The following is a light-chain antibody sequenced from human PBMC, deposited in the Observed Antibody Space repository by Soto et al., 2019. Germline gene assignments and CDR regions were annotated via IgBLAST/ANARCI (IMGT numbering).Light chain of an antibody. V-gene: IGKV1-5*01. CDR2: DAS. CDR3: QQYNSYSPT. Sequence: EIQMTQSPSTGAASVGERVTITCRASQSISSWLALYQQKPCKAPKLHIYDASSLESGVPSRSSGSGSGTEFTLTIRSLLPDDFATYYCQQYNSYSPTFGQGTKV. J-gene: IGKJ1*01. CDR1: QSISSW.